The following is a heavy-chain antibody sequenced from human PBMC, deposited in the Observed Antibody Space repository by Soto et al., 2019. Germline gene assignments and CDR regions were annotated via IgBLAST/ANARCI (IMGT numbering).Heavy chain of an antibody. Sequence: EVQLVDSGGRLGQPGRSLRLSCAASGFTFDDYAMHWVRPDPGKGLEWVSGISWNSGSIGFADSVKGRFTISRDNAKNSLYLQMNSLRAEDTALYYCAKDSSGDIVYGMDVCGQGTTVTVSS. CDR2: ISWNSGSI. CDR1: GFTFDDYA. CDR3: AKDSSGDIVYGMDV. V-gene: IGHV3-9*01. J-gene: IGHJ6*02. D-gene: IGHD5-12*01.